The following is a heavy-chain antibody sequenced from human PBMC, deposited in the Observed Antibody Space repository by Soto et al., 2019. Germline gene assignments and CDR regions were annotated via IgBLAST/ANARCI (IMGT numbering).Heavy chain of an antibody. CDR3: ARYDAFKAFDL. CDR2: ISSGSVYI. D-gene: IGHD1-1*01. J-gene: IGHJ3*01. Sequence: PGGSLRLSCAASGFTFNSYSVNWVRQAPGKGLEWVASISSGSVYIDFADSVRGRFTISRDDVTNSVSLQMDSLRVEDTGVYYCARYDAFKAFDLWGQGTMVTVSS. V-gene: IGHV3-21*06. CDR1: GFTFNSYS.